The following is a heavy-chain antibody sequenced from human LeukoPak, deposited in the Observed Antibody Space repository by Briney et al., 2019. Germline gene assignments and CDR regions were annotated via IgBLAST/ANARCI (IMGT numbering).Heavy chain of an antibody. V-gene: IGHV1-69*13. J-gene: IGHJ4*02. CDR1: GGTFSSYA. D-gene: IGHD6-13*01. Sequence: SVKVSCKASGGTFSSYAISWVRQAPGQGLEWMGGIIPIFGTANYAQKFQGRVTITADESTSTAYMELSSLRSEDTAVYYCAREHSSSWYTTHFDYWGQGTPVTVSS. CDR3: AREHSSSWYTTHFDY. CDR2: IIPIFGTA.